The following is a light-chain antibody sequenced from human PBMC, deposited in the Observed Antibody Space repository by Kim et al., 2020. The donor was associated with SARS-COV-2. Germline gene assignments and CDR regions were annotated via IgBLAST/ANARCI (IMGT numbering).Light chain of an antibody. CDR2: DVS. V-gene: IGLV2-14*03. CDR1: SSDVGGYNY. J-gene: IGLJ3*02. Sequence: GQSSTISCTGTSSDVGGYNYVSWYQQHPGKAPKLMIYDVSNRPSGVSNRFSGSKSGNTASLTISGLQADDEADYYCSSYTSSSTWVFGGGTQLTVL. CDR3: SSYTSSSTWV.